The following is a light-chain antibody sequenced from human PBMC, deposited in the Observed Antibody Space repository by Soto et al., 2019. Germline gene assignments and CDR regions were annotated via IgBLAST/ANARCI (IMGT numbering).Light chain of an antibody. J-gene: IGLJ1*01. CDR1: NSGVVNYEY. CDR2: EGR. CDR3: LSYGKV. Sequence: QSALSQPASVPGSPGQSITISCTGINSGVVNYEYVSWYQQFPDKAPKLIIYEGRERPSGVSDRFSGSKSDNAASLTISALQTEDEAEYFCLSYGKVFXTGTKVTVL. V-gene: IGLV2-23*01.